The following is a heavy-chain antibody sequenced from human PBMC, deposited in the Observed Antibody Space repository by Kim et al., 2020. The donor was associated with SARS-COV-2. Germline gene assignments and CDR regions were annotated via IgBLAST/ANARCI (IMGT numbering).Heavy chain of an antibody. CDR1: GFTFSSYG. V-gene: IGHV3-30*18. CDR2: ISYDGSNK. J-gene: IGHJ6*02. CDR3: AKDKSGSSGWYRGGMDV. D-gene: IGHD6-19*01. Sequence: GGSLRLSCAASGFTFSSYGMHWVRQAPGKGLEWVAVISYDGSNKYYADSVKGRFTISRDNSKNTLYLQMNSLRSEDTAGYYCAKDKSGSSGWYRGGMDVWGQGTTVTVSS.